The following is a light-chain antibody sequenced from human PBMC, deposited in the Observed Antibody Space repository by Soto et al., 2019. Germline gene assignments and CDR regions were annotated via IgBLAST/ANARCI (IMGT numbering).Light chain of an antibody. CDR2: EVT. CDR3: CSYTSSTTPL. J-gene: IGLJ2*01. Sequence: QSVLTQPASVSGSLGQSITISCTGSSSDVGGYNYVTWYQQHPGKAPKLLIHEVTNRPSGISDRFSGSKSGNTASLTISGLQADDEADYYCCSYTSSTTPLFGGGTKLTVL. V-gene: IGLV2-14*01. CDR1: SSDVGGYNY.